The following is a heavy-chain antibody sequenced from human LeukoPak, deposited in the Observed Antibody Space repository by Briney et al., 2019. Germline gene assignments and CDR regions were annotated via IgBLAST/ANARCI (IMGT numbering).Heavy chain of an antibody. CDR3: TTPGIAVAGFDY. J-gene: IGHJ4*02. CDR2: IKSKTDGGTT. V-gene: IGHV3-15*07. CDR1: GFTFSSYS. D-gene: IGHD6-19*01. Sequence: PGGSLRLSCAASGFTFSSYSMNWVRQAPGKGLEWVGRIKSKTDGGTTDYAAPVKGRFTISRDDSKNTLYLQMNSLKTEDTAVYYCTTPGIAVAGFDYWGQGTLVTVSS.